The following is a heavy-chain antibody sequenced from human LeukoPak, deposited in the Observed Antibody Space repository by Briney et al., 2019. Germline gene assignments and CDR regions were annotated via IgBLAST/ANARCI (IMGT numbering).Heavy chain of an antibody. Sequence: GGSLRLSCAASGFTFGDYGMSWVRQAPGKGLEWVSGLNWDGGTTGHADSVKGRFTISRDNAKNSLYLQMNSLRAEDTALYYCARAQTYGDYRLLLDYWGQGTLVTVSS. V-gene: IGHV3-20*04. D-gene: IGHD4-17*01. J-gene: IGHJ4*02. CDR1: GFTFGDYG. CDR3: ARAQTYGDYRLLLDY. CDR2: LNWDGGTT.